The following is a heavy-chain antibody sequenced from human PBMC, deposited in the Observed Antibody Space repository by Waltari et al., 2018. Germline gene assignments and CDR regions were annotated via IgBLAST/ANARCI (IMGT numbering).Heavy chain of an antibody. CDR2: ISSSGSTI. Sequence: QVHLVESGGGLVKPGGSLRLSCAASGFTFSDYYMSWIRQAPGKGLEWVSYISSSGSTIYYADSVNGRFTISRDNAKNSLYLQMNSLRAEDTAVYYCARAAPYYYYYYMDVWGKGTTVTVSS. CDR3: ARAAPYYYYYYMDV. CDR1: GFTFSDYY. V-gene: IGHV3-11*04. J-gene: IGHJ6*03. D-gene: IGHD6-6*01.